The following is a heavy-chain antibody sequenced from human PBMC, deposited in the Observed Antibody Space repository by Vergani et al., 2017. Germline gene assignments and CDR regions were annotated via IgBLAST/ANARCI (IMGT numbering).Heavy chain of an antibody. Sequence: QVQLVQSGAEVKKPGSSVKVSCKASGGTFSSYTISWVRQAPGQGLEWMGRIIPVLGIANYAQKFQGRVTITADKSTSTAYMELSSLRSEDTAVYYCARVSAPNAFDIWGQGTMVTVSS. J-gene: IGHJ3*02. CDR1: GGTFSSYT. CDR3: ARVSAPNAFDI. CDR2: IIPVLGIA. V-gene: IGHV1-69*02.